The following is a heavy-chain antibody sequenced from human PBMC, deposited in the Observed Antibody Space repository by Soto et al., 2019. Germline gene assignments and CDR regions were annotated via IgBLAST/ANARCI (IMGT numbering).Heavy chain of an antibody. Sequence: QITLKESGPTLVKPTQTLTLTCTFSGFSLSTSGVGVGWIRQPPGKALEWLALIYWDDDKRYSPSLKSRLTTXKXXSKNQVVLTMTNMDPVDTATYYCAHVYGGYDNFDSWGQGTLVTVSS. CDR3: AHVYGGYDNFDS. CDR2: IYWDDDK. V-gene: IGHV2-5*02. D-gene: IGHD5-12*01. CDR1: GFSLSTSGVG. J-gene: IGHJ4*02.